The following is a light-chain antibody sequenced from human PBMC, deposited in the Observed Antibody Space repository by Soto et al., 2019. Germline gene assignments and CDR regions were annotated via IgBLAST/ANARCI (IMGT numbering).Light chain of an antibody. CDR2: RNN. CDR3: AAWDDSLRGVV. Sequence: QSVLTQRPSASGTPGQRVTISCSGSLSNIGSNFIYWYQQLPGSAPKLLINRNNERPSGVPDRFSGSKSGTSASLAISGLRSEDEADYHCAAWDDSLRGVVFGGGTKLTVL. CDR1: LSNIGSNF. J-gene: IGLJ2*01. V-gene: IGLV1-47*01.